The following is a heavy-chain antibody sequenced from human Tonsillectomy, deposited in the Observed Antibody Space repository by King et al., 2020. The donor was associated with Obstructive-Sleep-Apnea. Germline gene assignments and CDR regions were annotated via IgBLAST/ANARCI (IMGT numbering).Heavy chain of an antibody. J-gene: IGHJ4*02. CDR3: ARVSTYDSSGYSY. CDR2: ISYDGSNK. V-gene: IGHV3-30*04. D-gene: IGHD3-22*01. Sequence: VQLVESGGGVVQPGRSLKLSYAASGFTFSSYAMHWVRQAPGKGLEWVALISYDGSNKYYADSVKGRFTISRDNSKNTLYLQMNSLRTEDTAVYYCARVSTYDSSGYSYWGQGTLVTVSS. CDR1: GFTFSSYA.